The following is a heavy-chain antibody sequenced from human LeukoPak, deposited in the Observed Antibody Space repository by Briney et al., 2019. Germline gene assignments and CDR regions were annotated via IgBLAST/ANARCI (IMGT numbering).Heavy chain of an antibody. V-gene: IGHV1/OR15-2*03. CDR1: GYTFTGYY. D-gene: IGHD4-17*01. Sequence: RASVKVSCKASGYTFTGYYMHWVRQAPGQGLEWMGGISTYNGNTNYAQKFQGRVTITTDESTTTVYMELSSLRSEDTAVYYCARGIVTDYGDYVGFDYWGQGTLVTVSS. J-gene: IGHJ4*02. CDR2: ISTYNGNT. CDR3: ARGIVTDYGDYVGFDY.